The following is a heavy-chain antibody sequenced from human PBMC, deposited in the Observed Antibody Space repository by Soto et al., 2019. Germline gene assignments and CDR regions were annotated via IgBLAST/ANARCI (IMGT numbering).Heavy chain of an antibody. J-gene: IGHJ4*02. CDR1: GGSISSYY. CDR3: ARPLLYSSGWAFDY. V-gene: IGHV4-59*08. D-gene: IGHD6-19*01. Sequence: ETLSLTCTVSGGSISSYYWSWIRQPPGKGLEWIGYIYYSGSTNYNPSLKGRVTISVDTSKNQFSLKLSSVTAADTAVYYCARPLLYSSGWAFDYWGQGTLVTVSS. CDR2: IYYSGST.